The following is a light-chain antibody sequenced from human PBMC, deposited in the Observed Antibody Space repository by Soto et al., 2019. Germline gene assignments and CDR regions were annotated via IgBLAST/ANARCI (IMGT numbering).Light chain of an antibody. Sequence: DIQMTQSPSTLSASVGDRVTITCRASQSISSWLAWYQQKPGKAPKLLIYDASSLESGVPSRFSGSGSGTEFTLTICSLQPDDFATYYCQQYNSYSVTVGQGTKV. CDR1: QSISSW. J-gene: IGKJ1*01. CDR2: DAS. V-gene: IGKV1-5*01. CDR3: QQYNSYSVT.